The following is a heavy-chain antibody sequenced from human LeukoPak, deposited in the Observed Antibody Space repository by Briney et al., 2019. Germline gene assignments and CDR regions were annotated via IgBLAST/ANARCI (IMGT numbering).Heavy chain of an antibody. CDR1: GGSFSGYY. D-gene: IGHD2-2*01. CDR2: INHSGST. Sequence: PSETLSLTCAVYGGSFSGYYWSWIRQPPGKGLEWIGEINHSGSTNYNPSLKSRVTISVDTSKNQFSLKLSSVTAADTAVYYCAREDRNALDYWGQGTLVTVSS. V-gene: IGHV4-34*01. CDR3: AREDRNALDY. J-gene: IGHJ4*02.